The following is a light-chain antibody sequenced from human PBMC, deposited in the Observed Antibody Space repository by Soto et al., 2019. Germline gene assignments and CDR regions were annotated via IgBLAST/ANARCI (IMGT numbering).Light chain of an antibody. V-gene: IGKV1-5*01. J-gene: IGKJ1*01. CDR2: HAS. Sequence: DIHMTQSLSTLSASVGDKVTSTFRASQSISSWLAWYQQKPGKAPKLLIYHASSLERGVPSRFSDSGSGTEFSLTISSLQPDDFATYYCQQYNSYSTFGQGTKVDI. CDR1: QSISSW. CDR3: QQYNSYST.